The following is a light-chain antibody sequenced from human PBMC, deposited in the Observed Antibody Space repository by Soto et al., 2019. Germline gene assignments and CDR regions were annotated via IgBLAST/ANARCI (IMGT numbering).Light chain of an antibody. CDR3: SSYTFSSTLVV. CDR2: EVN. Sequence: QSALTQPASVSGSPGQSITISCTGTSSVVGGYNCVSWYQQHPGKAPRLMIFEVNNRPSGVSDRFSGSKSGNTASLTISGLQAEDEADYYCSSYTFSSTLVVFGGGTKLTVL. CDR1: SSVVGGYNC. J-gene: IGLJ3*02. V-gene: IGLV2-14*01.